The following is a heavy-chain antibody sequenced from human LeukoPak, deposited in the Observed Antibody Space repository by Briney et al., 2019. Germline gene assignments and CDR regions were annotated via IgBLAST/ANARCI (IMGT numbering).Heavy chain of an antibody. CDR1: GGSFSSSDYY. V-gene: IGHV4-61*08. D-gene: IGHD6-13*01. J-gene: IGHJ4*02. CDR2: IYYSGST. Sequence: SETLSLTCTVSGGSFSSSDYYWGWIRQPPGKGLEWIGYIYYSGSTNFNPSLKSRVTISVDTSKNQFSLKMSSVTAADTAVYYCARGYSSSWAYYFDYWGQGTLVTVSS. CDR3: ARGYSSSWAYYFDY.